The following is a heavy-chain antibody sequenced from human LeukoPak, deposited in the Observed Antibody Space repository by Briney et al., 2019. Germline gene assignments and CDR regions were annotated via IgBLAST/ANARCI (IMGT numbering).Heavy chain of an antibody. J-gene: IGHJ4*02. D-gene: IGHD2-15*01. Sequence: PGGSLRLSCAASGFTFSSYAMSWVRQPPGKGLEWIGEINHSGSTNYNPSLKSRVTISVGTSKNQFSLKLSSVTAADTAVYYCASLVVPTLYCSGGSCSDYWGQGTLVTVSS. V-gene: IGHV4-34*01. CDR2: INHSGST. CDR1: GFTFSSYA. CDR3: ASLVVPTLYCSGGSCSDY.